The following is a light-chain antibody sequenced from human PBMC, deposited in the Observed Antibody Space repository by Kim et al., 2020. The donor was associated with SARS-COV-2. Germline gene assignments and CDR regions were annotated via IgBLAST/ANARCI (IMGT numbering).Light chain of an antibody. CDR2: CKN. CDR3: NSRDSSGNVV. Sequence: VAVEQTVRTTCQGDSLRSYYASWYQQKPRHAPVLVIYCKNHRPSGIPDRFSGSSSGNTASLTITGAQAEDEADYYCNSRDSSGNVVFGGGTQLTVL. J-gene: IGLJ2*01. CDR1: SLRSYY. V-gene: IGLV3-19*01.